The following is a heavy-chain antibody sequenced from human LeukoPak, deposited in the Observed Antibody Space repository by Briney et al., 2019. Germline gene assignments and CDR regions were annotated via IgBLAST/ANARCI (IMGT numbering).Heavy chain of an antibody. CDR3: ARWVLGTTTYLFDS. CDR1: GASISSRGYY. J-gene: IGHJ4*02. D-gene: IGHD1/OR15-1a*01. Sequence: SETLSLTCTVSGASISSRGYYWGWVRQPPGKGLEWIGSMHYNGATYYNPSLKSRVTMSVDTSNDQFSLNLSSVTAADTAVYYCARWVLGTTTYLFDSWGQGTLVTVSS. CDR2: MHYNGAT. V-gene: IGHV4-39*01.